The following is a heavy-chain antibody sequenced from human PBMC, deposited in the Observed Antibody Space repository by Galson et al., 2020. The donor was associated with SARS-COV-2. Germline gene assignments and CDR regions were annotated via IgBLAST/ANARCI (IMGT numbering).Heavy chain of an antibody. D-gene: IGHD2-15*01. V-gene: IGHV3-20*03. J-gene: IGHJ3*02. CDR3: ARGAGYCSGDDCYHDAFDI. CDR1: GFSFHNYG. CDR2: IRWNGDST. Sequence: GGSLRLSFAASGFSFHNYGMTWVRQVPGKGLEWVSSIRWNGDSTGYADSVKGRFTISRDNAQNSMYLQMNSLRVEDTALYFCARGAGYCSGDDCYHDAFDIWGQGAVVTVSS.